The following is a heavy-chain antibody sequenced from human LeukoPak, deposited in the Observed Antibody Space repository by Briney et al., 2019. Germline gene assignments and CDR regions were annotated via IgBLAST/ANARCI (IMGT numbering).Heavy chain of an antibody. Sequence: GGSLRLSCAASGLTFSSYSMNWVRQAPGKGLEWVSSISSSSSYIYYADSVKGRFTISRDNAKNSLYLQMNSLRAEDTAVYYCARDHGSYYDFWSGYSIFDYWGQGTLVTVSS. CDR3: ARDHGSYYDFWSGYSIFDY. D-gene: IGHD3-3*01. CDR2: ISSSSSYI. V-gene: IGHV3-21*01. CDR1: GLTFSSYS. J-gene: IGHJ4*02.